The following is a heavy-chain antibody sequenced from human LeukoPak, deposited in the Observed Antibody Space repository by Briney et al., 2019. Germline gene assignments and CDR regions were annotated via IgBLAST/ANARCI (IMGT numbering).Heavy chain of an antibody. Sequence: SETLSLTCAVSGGSISSGGYSWSWIRQPPGKGLEWIGYIYHSGSTYYNPSLKSRVTISVDRSKNQFSLKLSSVTAADTAVYYCARASTYYYDCLRIWRSDAFDIWGQGTMVTVSS. CDR1: GGSISSGGYS. V-gene: IGHV4-30-2*01. J-gene: IGHJ3*02. D-gene: IGHD3-22*01. CDR2: IYHSGST. CDR3: ARASTYYYDCLRIWRSDAFDI.